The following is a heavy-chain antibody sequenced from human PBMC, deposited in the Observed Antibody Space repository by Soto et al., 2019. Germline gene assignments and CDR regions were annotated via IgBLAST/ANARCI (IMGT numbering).Heavy chain of an antibody. CDR1: GGTFSSYA. V-gene: IGHV1-69*13. J-gene: IGHJ6*02. D-gene: IGHD6-13*01. CDR2: IIPIFGTA. Sequence: VASVKVSCKASGGTFSSYAISWVRQAPGQGLEWMGGIIPIFGTANYAQKFQGRVTITADESTSTAYMELSSLRSEDTAVYYCARGQQLASDRYYYYGMDVWGQGTTVTVSS. CDR3: ARGQQLASDRYYYYGMDV.